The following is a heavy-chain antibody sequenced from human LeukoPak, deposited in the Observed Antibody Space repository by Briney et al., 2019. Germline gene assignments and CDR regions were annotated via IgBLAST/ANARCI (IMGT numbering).Heavy chain of an antibody. CDR3: AKVAYCSGGSCDGGPDY. Sequence: PGGSLRLSCAASGFTFSSYAMSWVRQAPGKGLEWVSGISYSGGSTYSADSVKGRFTISRDNSKNTLYLQMNSLRAEDTAVYYCAKVAYCSGGSCDGGPDYWGQGTLVTVSS. V-gene: IGHV3-23*01. J-gene: IGHJ4*02. CDR2: ISYSGGST. D-gene: IGHD2-15*01. CDR1: GFTFSSYA.